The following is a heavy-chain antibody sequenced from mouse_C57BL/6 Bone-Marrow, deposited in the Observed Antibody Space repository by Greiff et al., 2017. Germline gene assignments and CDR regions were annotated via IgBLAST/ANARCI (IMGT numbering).Heavy chain of an antibody. V-gene: IGHV1-61*01. Sequence: QVQLQQPGAELVRPGSSVKLSCKASGYTFTSYWMDWVKQRPGQGLEWIGNIYPSDSETHYNQKFKDKATLTVDKSSSTAYMQLSSLTSEDSAVYYCARGRIWAAYWGQGTLVTVSA. CDR1: GYTFTSYW. CDR3: ARGRIWAAY. CDR2: IYPSDSET. J-gene: IGHJ3*01.